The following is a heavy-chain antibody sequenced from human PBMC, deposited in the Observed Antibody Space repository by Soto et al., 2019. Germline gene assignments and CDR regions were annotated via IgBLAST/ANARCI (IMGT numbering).Heavy chain of an antibody. CDR3: ARDRDILTGYYYFDY. V-gene: IGHV3-33*01. D-gene: IGHD3-9*01. Sequence: GGSLRLSCAASGFTFSSYGMHWVRQAPGKGLEWVAVIWYDGSNKYYADSVKGRFTISRDNSKNTLYLQMNSLRAEDTAVYYCARDRDILTGYYYFDYWGQGTLVTVSS. J-gene: IGHJ4*02. CDR2: IWYDGSNK. CDR1: GFTFSSYG.